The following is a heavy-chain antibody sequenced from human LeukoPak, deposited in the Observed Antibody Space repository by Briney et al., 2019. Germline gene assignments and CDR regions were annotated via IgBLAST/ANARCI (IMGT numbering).Heavy chain of an antibody. Sequence: SETLSLTCTVSVGSISSYYWSWIRQPPGKGLEWIGYIYYSGSTNYNPSLKSRVTISVDTSKNQFSLKLSSVTAAATAVYYCARRLSGWSHSFDYWGQGTLVTVSS. J-gene: IGHJ4*02. CDR2: IYYSGST. CDR1: VGSISSYY. CDR3: ARRLSGWSHSFDY. V-gene: IGHV4-59*01. D-gene: IGHD6-19*01.